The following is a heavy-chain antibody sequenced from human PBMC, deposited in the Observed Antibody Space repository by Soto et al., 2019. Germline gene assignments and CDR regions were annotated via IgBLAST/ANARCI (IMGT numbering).Heavy chain of an antibody. CDR2: VSFDGSNK. Sequence: QVQLVESGGGVVQPGRSLRLSCAASGFTFSTHAMHWVRQAPGKGLECVAIVSFDGSNKYYADSVKGRFTISRDNSKNTLYLQMSGLTPEDTAFYYCARDQTGITTAGGGRIDHWGQGTLVTVFS. D-gene: IGHD6-13*01. V-gene: IGHV3-30-3*01. CDR3: ARDQTGITTAGGGRIDH. J-gene: IGHJ4*02. CDR1: GFTFSTHA.